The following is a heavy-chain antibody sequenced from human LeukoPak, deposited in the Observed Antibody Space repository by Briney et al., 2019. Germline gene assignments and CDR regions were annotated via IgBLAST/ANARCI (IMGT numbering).Heavy chain of an antibody. Sequence: GRSLRLSCAASGFTFSSYAMSWVRQAPGKGLEWVSAISGSGGSTYYADSVKGRFTISRDNSKNTLYLQMNSLRAEDTAVYYCAKDQGYDSSGYYCYFDYWGQGTLVTVSS. CDR2: ISGSGGST. J-gene: IGHJ4*02. CDR3: AKDQGYDSSGYYCYFDY. D-gene: IGHD3-22*01. V-gene: IGHV3-23*01. CDR1: GFTFSSYA.